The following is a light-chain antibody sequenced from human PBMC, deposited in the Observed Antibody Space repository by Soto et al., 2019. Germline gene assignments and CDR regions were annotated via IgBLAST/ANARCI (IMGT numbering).Light chain of an antibody. V-gene: IGKV1-39*01. Sequence: DIQMTQSPSSLSASVGDRVTITCRASQSISSYLNWYQQKPGKAPKLLIYAASSLQSGVPSRSSGSGSGTDFTLTISSLQPEDFATYDCQQSYSTPALTFGGGTKVEIK. J-gene: IGKJ4*01. CDR3: QQSYSTPALT. CDR2: AAS. CDR1: QSISSY.